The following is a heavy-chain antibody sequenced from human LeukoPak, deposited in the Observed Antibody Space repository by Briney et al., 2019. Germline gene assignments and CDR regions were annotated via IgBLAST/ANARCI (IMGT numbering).Heavy chain of an antibody. CDR2: IHSGGTT. CDR1: GFTFSSYG. J-gene: IGHJ6*03. D-gene: IGHD3-9*01. CDR3: AKEAEILTGYRPNYYYYMDV. Sequence: GGSLRLSCAASGFTFSSYGMHWVRQAPGKGLEWVSAIHSGGTTYYADSVRGRFTISRDNRKNTLYLQMNSLRGEDTAIYYCAKEAEILTGYRPNYYYYMDVWGKGTTVTVSS. V-gene: IGHV3-NL1*01.